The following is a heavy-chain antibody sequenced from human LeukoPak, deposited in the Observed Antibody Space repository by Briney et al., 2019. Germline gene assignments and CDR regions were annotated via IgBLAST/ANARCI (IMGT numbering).Heavy chain of an antibody. CDR2: IYYSGST. Sequence: PSETLSLTCTVSGGSISSYYWSWIRQPPGKGLEWIGYIYYSGSTNYNPSLKSRVTISVDTSKNQFSLKLSSVTAADMAVYYCARLYCSGGSCYPDYWGQGTLVTVSS. V-gene: IGHV4-59*08. J-gene: IGHJ4*02. D-gene: IGHD2-15*01. CDR3: ARLYCSGGSCYPDY. CDR1: GGSISSYY.